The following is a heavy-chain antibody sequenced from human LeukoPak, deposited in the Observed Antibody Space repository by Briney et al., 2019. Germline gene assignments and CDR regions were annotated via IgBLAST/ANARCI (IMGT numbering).Heavy chain of an antibody. CDR1: GGSFSGYY. Sequence: SETLSLTCAVYGGSFSGYYWSWIRQPPGKGLEGIGEINNSGSTNYNPSLKSRVTISVDTSKNQFSLKLSSVTAADTAVYYCARALYSYGQATGYWGQGTLVTVSS. D-gene: IGHD5-18*01. CDR3: ARALYSYGQATGY. V-gene: IGHV4-34*01. J-gene: IGHJ4*02. CDR2: INNSGST.